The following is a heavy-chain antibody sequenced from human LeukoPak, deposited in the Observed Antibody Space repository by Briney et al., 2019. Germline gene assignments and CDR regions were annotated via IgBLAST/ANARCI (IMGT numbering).Heavy chain of an antibody. CDR2: IYSGGSGST. J-gene: IGHJ5*02. Sequence: GGSLRLSCAASGFTVSSSYMSWVRQAPGKGLEWVSVIYSGGSGSTYYADSVKGRFTISRDNSKNTLNLQMNSLRAEDTAVYYCARDPGAAAGNLWSWGQGTLVTVSS. D-gene: IGHD6-13*01. V-gene: IGHV3-53*01. CDR1: GFTVSSSY. CDR3: ARDPGAAAGNLWS.